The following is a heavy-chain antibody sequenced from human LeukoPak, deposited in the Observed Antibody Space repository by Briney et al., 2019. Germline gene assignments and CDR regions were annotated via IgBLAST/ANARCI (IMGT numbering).Heavy chain of an antibody. D-gene: IGHD4-17*01. V-gene: IGHV3-23*01. CDR2: ISGSGGST. Sequence: GGSLRLSCAASGFTFSSYAMSWVRQAAGKGLEWVSAISGSGGSTYYADSVKGRFTISRDNSKNTLYLQMNSLRAEDTAVYYCAKDLQPFLYGDYVSWSIAYWGQGTLVTVSS. J-gene: IGHJ4*02. CDR3: AKDLQPFLYGDYVSWSIAY. CDR1: GFTFSSYA.